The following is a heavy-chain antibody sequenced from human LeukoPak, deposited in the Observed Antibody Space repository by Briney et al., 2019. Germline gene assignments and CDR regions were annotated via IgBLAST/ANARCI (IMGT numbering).Heavy chain of an antibody. Sequence: SVKVSCKASGGTFIIYAISWVRQAPGQGLEGMGGIIPIFGTANYAQKFQGRVTITADKSTSTAYMELSSLRSEDTAVYYCARGYVDIVATKGSGFYFDYWGQGTLVTVSS. CDR3: ARGYVDIVATKGSGFYFDY. CDR1: GGTFIIYA. CDR2: IIPIFGTA. J-gene: IGHJ4*02. V-gene: IGHV1-69*06. D-gene: IGHD5-12*01.